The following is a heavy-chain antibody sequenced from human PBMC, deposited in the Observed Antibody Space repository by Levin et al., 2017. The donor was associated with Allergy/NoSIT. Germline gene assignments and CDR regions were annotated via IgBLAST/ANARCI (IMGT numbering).Heavy chain of an antibody. J-gene: IGHJ2*01. V-gene: IGHV5-51*01. CDR2: IYPGDSDT. D-gene: IGHD3-10*01. CDR3: AVYYYGSGSYSSYWYFDL. CDR1: GYSFTSYW. Sequence: PGESLKISCKGSGYSFTSYWIGWVRQMPGKGLEWMGIIYPGDSDTRYSPSFQGQVTISADKSISTAYLQWSSLKASDTAMYYCAVYYYGSGSYSSYWYFDLWGRGTLVTVSS.